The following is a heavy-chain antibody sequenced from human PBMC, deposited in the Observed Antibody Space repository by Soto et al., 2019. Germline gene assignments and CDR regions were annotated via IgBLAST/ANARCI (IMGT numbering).Heavy chain of an antibody. Sequence: SETLSLTCTVSGGSISSYYWSWIRQPPGKGLEWIGYIYYSGSTNYNPSLKSRVTISVDTSKNQFSLKLSSVTAADTAVYYCARYYSNYVPPYYYYYMDVWGKGTTVTVSS. CDR3: ARYYSNYVPPYYYYYMDV. CDR1: GGSISSYY. J-gene: IGHJ6*03. CDR2: IYYSGST. V-gene: IGHV4-59*08. D-gene: IGHD4-4*01.